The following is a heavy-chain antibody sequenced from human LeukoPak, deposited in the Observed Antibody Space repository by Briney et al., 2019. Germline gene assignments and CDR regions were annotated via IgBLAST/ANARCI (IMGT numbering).Heavy chain of an antibody. D-gene: IGHD3-10*01. CDR1: GGSISSYY. V-gene: IGHV4-4*07. Sequence: PSETLSLTCTVSGGSISSYYWSWIRQPAGKGLEWIGRIYTSGSTNYNPSLKSRVTISVDTSKNQFSLKLSSVTAADTAVYYCARDRGTMVRGVVWLDPWGQGTLVTVSS. J-gene: IGHJ5*02. CDR2: IYTSGST. CDR3: ARDRGTMVRGVVWLDP.